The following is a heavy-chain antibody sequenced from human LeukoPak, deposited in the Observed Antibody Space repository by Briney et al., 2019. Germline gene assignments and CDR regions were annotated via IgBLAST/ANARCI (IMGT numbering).Heavy chain of an antibody. CDR2: INHNSGGT. V-gene: IGHV1-2*02. D-gene: IGHD3-10*01. J-gene: IGHJ6*03. CDR3: ARGDYGSGSHYSPNSYHMDV. CDR1: GYTFTVYF. Sequence: ASVKVSCKASGYTFTVYFMYLVRHAPGQGLEWMGWINHNSGGTNYAQKFQGRVTMTRDTSISTSYMELSRLRSDDTAVYYCARGDYGSGSHYSPNSYHMDVWGKGTTVTVSS.